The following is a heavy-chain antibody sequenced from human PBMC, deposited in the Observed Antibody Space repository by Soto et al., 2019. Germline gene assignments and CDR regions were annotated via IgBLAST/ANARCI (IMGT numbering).Heavy chain of an antibody. D-gene: IGHD3-22*01. CDR1: GFTFNTYT. Sequence: VQLLESGGGLVQPGGSLRLSCAASGFTFNTYTMHWVRQTPGKGLEWVSAISGRGDGTYYAASVKGRFTVSRDNSNLYLQMHSLRVEDTAVYFCAKSTHWGYDSSGSDYWGQGTLVTVSS. CDR3: AKSTHWGYDSSGSDY. J-gene: IGHJ4*02. V-gene: IGHV3-23*01. CDR2: ISGRGDGT.